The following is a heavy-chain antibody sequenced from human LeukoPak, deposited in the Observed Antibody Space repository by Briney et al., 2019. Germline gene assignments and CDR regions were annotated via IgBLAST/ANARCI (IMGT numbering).Heavy chain of an antibody. CDR3: AKALEVTAIFDY. CDR2: ISGSGGST. V-gene: IGHV3-23*01. D-gene: IGHD2-21*02. Sequence: GGSLRLSCATSGFTFSSYAMSWVRQAPGKGLEWVSAISGSGGSTYYADSVKGRFTISRDNSKNTRYLQVNSLRAEDTAVYYCAKALEVTAIFDYWGRGTLVTVSS. CDR1: GFTFSSYA. J-gene: IGHJ4*02.